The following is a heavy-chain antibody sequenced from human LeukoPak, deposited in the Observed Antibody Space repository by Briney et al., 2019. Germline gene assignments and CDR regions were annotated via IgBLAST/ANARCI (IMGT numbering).Heavy chain of an antibody. CDR1: GFTFSSYA. Sequence: GGSLRLSCAASGFTFSSYAIHWVRQAPGKGLEWVAFISYDGSNENYADSVKGRFTISRDNSKNTLYLQMNSLRAEDTAVYYCAKVGYSSSWYGGSWFDPWGQGTLVTVSS. V-gene: IGHV3-30*04. CDR3: AKVGYSSSWYGGSWFDP. CDR2: ISYDGSNE. J-gene: IGHJ5*02. D-gene: IGHD6-13*01.